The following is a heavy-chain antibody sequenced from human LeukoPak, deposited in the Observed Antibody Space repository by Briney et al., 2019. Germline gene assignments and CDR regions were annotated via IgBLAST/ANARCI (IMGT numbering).Heavy chain of an antibody. CDR3: AGYTVLRGLTLSAFDI. CDR1: GDTLTGYY. J-gene: IGHJ3*02. D-gene: IGHD2/OR15-2a*01. CDR2: FDPNTGAT. V-gene: IGHV1-2*02. Sequence: ASVKVSCKASGDTLTGYYIHWVRQAPRQGLEWMGCFDPNTGATHYAQKFQGRVTMTRDTSIDTDFLELRSLISDDTALYYCAGYTVLRGLTLSAFDIWGQGTMVTVSS.